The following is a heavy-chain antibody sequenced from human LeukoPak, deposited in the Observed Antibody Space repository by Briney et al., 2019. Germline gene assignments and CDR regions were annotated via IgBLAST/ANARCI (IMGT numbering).Heavy chain of an antibody. CDR3: ARVPLSSGWPYYFDY. J-gene: IGHJ4*02. CDR2: ISAGGVTT. V-gene: IGHV3-23*01. CDR1: EFTFSSYW. D-gene: IGHD6-19*01. Sequence: GGSLRLSCAASEFTFSSYWMSWVRQAPGKGLEWVSGISAGGVTTHYADSVKGRFTISRDNSKNTLYLQMNSLRVEDTAVYYCARVPLSSGWPYYFDYWGQGTLVTVSS.